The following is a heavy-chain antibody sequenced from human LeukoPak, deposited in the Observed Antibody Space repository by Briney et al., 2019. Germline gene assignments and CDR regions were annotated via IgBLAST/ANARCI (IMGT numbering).Heavy chain of an antibody. CDR2: IYPADSDT. J-gene: IGHJ2*01. CDR3: ATPKLASTGGDWYFGL. V-gene: IGHV5-51*01. D-gene: IGHD1-26*01. CDR1: GYSFTSYW. Sequence: SGEALKIYCKCSGYSFTSYWIGLVRQMPGKGLEWMGIIYPADSDTRYIPSFQGQVTTSADKSISTAYLQWNSLKASDTALYYCATPKLASTGGDWYFGLWGRGTLVTVSS.